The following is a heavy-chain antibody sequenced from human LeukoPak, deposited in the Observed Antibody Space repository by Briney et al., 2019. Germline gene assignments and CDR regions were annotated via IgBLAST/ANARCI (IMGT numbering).Heavy chain of an antibody. CDR2: ISTSSRYI. D-gene: IGHD5-24*01. V-gene: IGHV3-21*01. CDR1: GFTFSSYS. J-gene: IGHJ4*02. Sequence: PGGSLRLSCAASGFTFSSYSMNWVRQAPGKGLEWVSSISTSSRYIYYADSVKGRFTISRDNAKNSLYVQMDSLRAEDTAVYYCARDRWLQSQRYFDYWGQGILVTVSS. CDR3: ARDRWLQSQRYFDY.